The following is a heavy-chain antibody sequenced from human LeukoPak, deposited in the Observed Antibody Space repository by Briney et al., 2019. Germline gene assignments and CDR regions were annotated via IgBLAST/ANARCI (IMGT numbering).Heavy chain of an antibody. CDR3: ARAPDYGPPNFDY. V-gene: IGHV4-34*01. CDR2: INHSGST. D-gene: IGHD4/OR15-4a*01. J-gene: IGHJ4*02. Sequence: PSETLSLTCAVYGGSFSGYYWSWIRQPPGKGLEWIGEINHSGSTNYTPSLKSRVTISVDTSKNQFALKLSSVTAADTAVYYCARAPDYGPPNFDYGGQGTLVTVSS. CDR1: GGSFSGYY.